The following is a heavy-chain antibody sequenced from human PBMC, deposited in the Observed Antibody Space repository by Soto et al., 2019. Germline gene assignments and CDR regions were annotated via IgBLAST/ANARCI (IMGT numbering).Heavy chain of an antibody. CDR1: GFTFSRYW. CDR3: ARYTGGSDRGVDY. D-gene: IGHD1-26*01. CDR2: IKQDGSEK. Sequence: EVHLVESGGGLVQPGGSPRLSCAASGFTFSRYWMSWVRQAPGKGLEWVANIKQDGSEKHYVDSVKGRFTISRDNAKNSLYLQMNSLRAEDTAVYYCARYTGGSDRGVDYWGQGTLVTVSS. J-gene: IGHJ4*02. V-gene: IGHV3-7*03.